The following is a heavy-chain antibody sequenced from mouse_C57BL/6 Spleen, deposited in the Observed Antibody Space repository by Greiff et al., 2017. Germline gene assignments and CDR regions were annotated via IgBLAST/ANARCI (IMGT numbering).Heavy chain of an antibody. J-gene: IGHJ3*01. V-gene: IGHV10-1*01. CDR2: IRSKSNNYAT. CDR3: VSHRTAY. Sequence: KGLEWVARIRSKSNNYATYYADSVKDRFTISRDDSESMLYLQMNNLKTEDTAMYYCVSHRTAYWGQGTLVTVSA.